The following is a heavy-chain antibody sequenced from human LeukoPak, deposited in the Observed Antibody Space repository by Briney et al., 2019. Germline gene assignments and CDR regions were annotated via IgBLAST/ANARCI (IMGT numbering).Heavy chain of an antibody. CDR1: GYIFIRFG. D-gene: IGHD5-12*01. Sequence: ASVKVSCKPSGYIFIRFGINWVRQAPGQGIGRMGWIGAYNGNTNYAQKLQGRVTMTTDTSTSTAYMELRSLRCDDTGVYYCARDDALVATGSFDYWGQGTLVTDSS. J-gene: IGHJ4*02. CDR2: IGAYNGNT. V-gene: IGHV1-18*01. CDR3: ARDDALVATGSFDY.